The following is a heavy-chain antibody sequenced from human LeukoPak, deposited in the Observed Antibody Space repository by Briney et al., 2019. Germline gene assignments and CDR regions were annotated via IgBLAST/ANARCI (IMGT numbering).Heavy chain of an antibody. V-gene: IGHV3-33*01. J-gene: IGHJ3*02. D-gene: IGHD2-15*01. CDR1: GFTFSNYG. Sequence: GGSLRLSSAASGFTFSNYGMHWVRQAPGKGLEWVALIWYDGNNKYYADSVKGRFTVSRDNSKNTLYLQMNSLRAEDTAVYYCARDFCSGGSCYPDAFDIWGQGTMVTVSS. CDR3: ARDFCSGGSCYPDAFDI. CDR2: IWYDGNNK.